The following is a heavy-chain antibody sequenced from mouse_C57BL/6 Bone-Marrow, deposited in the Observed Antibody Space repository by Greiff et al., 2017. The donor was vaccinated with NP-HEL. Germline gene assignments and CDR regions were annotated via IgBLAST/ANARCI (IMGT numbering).Heavy chain of an antibody. Sequence: DVKLVESGGGLVKPGGSLKLSCAASGFTFSDYGMHWVRQAPEKGLEWVAYISSGSSTIYYADTVKGRFTISRDNAKNTLFLQMTSLRSEDMAMYYCARPLYAMDYWGQGTSVTVSA. V-gene: IGHV5-17*01. CDR2: ISSGSSTI. J-gene: IGHJ4*01. CDR1: GFTFSDYG. CDR3: ARPLYAMDY.